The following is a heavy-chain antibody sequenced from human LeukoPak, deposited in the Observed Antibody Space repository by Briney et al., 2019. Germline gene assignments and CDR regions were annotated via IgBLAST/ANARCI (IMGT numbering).Heavy chain of an antibody. J-gene: IGHJ5*02. CDR2: IYYSGST. CDR1: GGSISSHY. D-gene: IGHD2-2*01. CDR3: ARDKGCSSTSCYNWFDP. V-gene: IGHV4-59*11. Sequence: SETLSLTCTASGGSISSHYWSWIRQPPGKGLEWIGYIYYSGSTNYNPSLKSRVTISVDTSKNQLSLKLSSVTAADTAVYYCARDKGCSSTSCYNWFDPWGQGTLVTVSS.